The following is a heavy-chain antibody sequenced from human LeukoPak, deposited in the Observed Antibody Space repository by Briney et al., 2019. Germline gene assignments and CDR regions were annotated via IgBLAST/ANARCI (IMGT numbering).Heavy chain of an antibody. CDR2: IYPGDSDT. CDR1: GYSFTSYW. Sequence: GESLKISCKGSGYSFTSYWIGWVRQMPGKGLEWMGIIYPGDSDTRYSPSFQGQATISADKSISTAYLQWSSLKASDTAMYYCARRGSEGYFDWLLYPWFDPWGQGTLVTVSS. V-gene: IGHV5-51*01. J-gene: IGHJ5*02. D-gene: IGHD3-9*01. CDR3: ARRGSEGYFDWLLYPWFDP.